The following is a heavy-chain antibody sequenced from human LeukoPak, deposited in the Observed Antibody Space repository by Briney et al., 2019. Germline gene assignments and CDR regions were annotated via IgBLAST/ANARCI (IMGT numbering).Heavy chain of an antibody. CDR1: GFTFNRFW. Sequence: GGSLGLSCAASGFTFNRFWMHWVRQAPGKGLVWVSRIISDGSSTNYADSVKGRFTISRDNAKNTLYLQMNSLRAEDTALYYCAREDVDITVATSGAFDIWGQGTMVTVSS. J-gene: IGHJ3*02. CDR2: IISDGSST. CDR3: AREDVDITVATSGAFDI. D-gene: IGHD6-19*01. V-gene: IGHV3-74*01.